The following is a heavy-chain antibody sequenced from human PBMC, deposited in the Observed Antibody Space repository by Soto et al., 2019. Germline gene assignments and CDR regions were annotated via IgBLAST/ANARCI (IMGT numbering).Heavy chain of an antibody. Sequence: SETLSLTCAVSGASISSSNWWSWVRQPPGKGLEWIGEVHHSGSTNYNPSLKSRFTISRDNAKNSLYLQMNTLRAEDTAVYYCVRESFIVGTIWHFDYWGPGTLVTVSS. CDR1: GASISSSNW. V-gene: IGHV4-4*02. CDR3: VRESFIVGTIWHFDY. J-gene: IGHJ4*02. CDR2: VHHSGST. D-gene: IGHD5-12*01.